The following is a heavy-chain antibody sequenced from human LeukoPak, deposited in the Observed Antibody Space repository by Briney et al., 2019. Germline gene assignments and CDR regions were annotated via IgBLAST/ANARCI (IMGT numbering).Heavy chain of an antibody. CDR3: ARVARYYYDSSGYHHFDY. J-gene: IGHJ4*02. V-gene: IGHV3-7*01. D-gene: IGHD3-22*01. CDR2: IKQDGSEK. Sequence: GGSLRLSCAASGFTFSSYWMSWVRQAPGKGLEWVANIKQDGSEKYYVDSVKGRFTISRDNAKNSPYLQMNSLRAEDTAVYYCARVARYYYDSSGYHHFDYWGQGTLVTVSS. CDR1: GFTFSSYW.